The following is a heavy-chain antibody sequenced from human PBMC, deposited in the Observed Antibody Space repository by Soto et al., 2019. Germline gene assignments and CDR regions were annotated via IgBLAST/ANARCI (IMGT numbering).Heavy chain of an antibody. CDR1: GFTFSSCT. D-gene: IGHD2-15*01. Sequence: EVHLVESGGGLVKPGGSLRLSCAVSGFTFSSCTMNWVRQAPGKGLEWVSSISPSTSHIYYADSVKGRFTISRDNAKNSLFLQMNSLRAQETALYYCSGCSGGACHQNYGMDVWGQGTTVTVSS. CDR2: ISPSTSHI. CDR3: SGCSGGACHQNYGMDV. J-gene: IGHJ6*02. V-gene: IGHV3-21*01.